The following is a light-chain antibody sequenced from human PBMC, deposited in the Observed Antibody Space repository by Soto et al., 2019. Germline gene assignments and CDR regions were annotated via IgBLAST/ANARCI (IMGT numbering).Light chain of an antibody. J-gene: IGKJ4*01. V-gene: IGKV1-39*01. CDR3: QQSYSTPILT. CDR2: AAS. Sequence: DIQMTQSPSSLSASVGDRVTITCRASQSISNYLNWYQHKPGKAPKLLIYAASSLQSGVPSRFSGSGSGTEFTLTISSLQPEDFATYYCQQSYSTPILTFGGGTNVDIK. CDR1: QSISNY.